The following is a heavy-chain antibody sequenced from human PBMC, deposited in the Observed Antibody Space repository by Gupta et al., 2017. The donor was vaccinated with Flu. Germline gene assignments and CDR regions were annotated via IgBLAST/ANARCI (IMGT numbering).Heavy chain of an antibody. Sequence: QVQLVQSGAEVKKPGASMKVSCKASEYTFTSYDITWVRQATGQGLEWMGWMNPNSGNTGYAQKFQGRVTMTRNSSISTAYMELSSLRSEDTAVYYCARGRVTIFGVVIIIQNWFDPWGQGTLVTVSS. V-gene: IGHV1-8*01. D-gene: IGHD3-3*01. CDR1: EYTFTSYD. CDR2: MNPNSGNT. J-gene: IGHJ5*02. CDR3: ARGRVTIFGVVIIIQNWFDP.